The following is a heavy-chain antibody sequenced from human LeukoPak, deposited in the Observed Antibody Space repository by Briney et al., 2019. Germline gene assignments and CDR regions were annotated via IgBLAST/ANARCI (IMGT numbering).Heavy chain of an antibody. CDR1: GGSISSGGYS. V-gene: IGHV4-30-2*01. Sequence: SQTLSLTCAVSGGSISSGGYSWSWIRQPPGKGLEWIGYIYHSGSTYYNPSLKSRVTISVDRSKNQFSLKLSSVTAADTAVYYCARGPPLVAVWYFDLWGRGTLVTVSS. CDR2: IYHSGST. J-gene: IGHJ2*01. D-gene: IGHD2-8*02. CDR3: ARGPPLVAVWYFDL.